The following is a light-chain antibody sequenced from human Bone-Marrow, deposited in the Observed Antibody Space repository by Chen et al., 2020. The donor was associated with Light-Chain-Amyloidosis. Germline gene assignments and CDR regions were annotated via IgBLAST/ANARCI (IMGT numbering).Light chain of an antibody. CDR2: EYS. V-gene: IGLV3-21*02. J-gene: IGLJ3*02. Sequence: SYVLTQPSSVSGAPGQTATIACGGNNIGSTSVHWYQQTPGQAPLLAVYEYSYRPSGIPARLSGSNSGNTATLTISRVEAGDEADYYCQVWDRSSDRPVFGGGTKLTVL. CDR1: NIGSTS. CDR3: QVWDRSSDRPV.